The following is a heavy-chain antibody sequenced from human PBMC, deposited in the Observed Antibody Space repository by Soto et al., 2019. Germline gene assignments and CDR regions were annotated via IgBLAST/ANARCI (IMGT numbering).Heavy chain of an antibody. CDR2: IYPGDSDT. D-gene: IGHD5-12*01. Sequence: GESLKISCMGSGYKVSTWHNFTSYWIAWVRQMPGEGLEWMGIIYPGDSDTRYSPSFQGQVTISADKSISTAYLQWSSLKASDTAMYYCARHRRDGYNTYYYYGMDVWGQGTTVTVSS. V-gene: IGHV5-51*01. J-gene: IGHJ6*02. CDR1: GYKVSTWHNFTSYW. CDR3: ARHRRDGYNTYYYYGMDV.